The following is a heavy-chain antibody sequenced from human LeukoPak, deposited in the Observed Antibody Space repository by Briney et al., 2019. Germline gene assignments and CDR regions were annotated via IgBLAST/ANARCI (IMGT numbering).Heavy chain of an antibody. CDR3: ARGDDYGDYWGLY. J-gene: IGHJ4*02. CDR1: GYTFTGYY. V-gene: IGHV1-18*04. D-gene: IGHD4-17*01. Sequence: ASVKVSCKASGYTFTGYYMHWVRQAPGQGLEWMGWISAYNGNTNYAQKLQGRVTMTTDTSTSTAYVELRSLISDDAAVYYCARGDDYGDYWGLYWGQGTLVTVSS. CDR2: ISAYNGNT.